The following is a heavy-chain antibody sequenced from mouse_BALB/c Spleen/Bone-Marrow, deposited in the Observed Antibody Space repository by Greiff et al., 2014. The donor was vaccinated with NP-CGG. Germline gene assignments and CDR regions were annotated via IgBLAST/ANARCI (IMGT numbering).Heavy chain of an antibody. CDR3: TSRNYYGGAMDY. J-gene: IGHJ4*01. V-gene: IGHV1-15*01. CDR2: IDPETGDT. CDR1: GYTFTDYE. Sequence: QVQLQQSGAELVRPGASVTLSCKASGYTFTDYEMYWVKQTPVHGLEWIGTIDPETGDTAYNQKFKGKATLTADKFSNTAYMELRRLTSEDSDVYYCTSRNYYGGAMDYWGRGTSVSVSS. D-gene: IGHD2-1*01.